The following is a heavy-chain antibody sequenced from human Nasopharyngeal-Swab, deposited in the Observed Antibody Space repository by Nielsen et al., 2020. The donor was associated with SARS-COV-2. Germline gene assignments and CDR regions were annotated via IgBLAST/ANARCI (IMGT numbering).Heavy chain of an antibody. Sequence: GGSLRLSCAASGFTFSDYYMSWIRQAPGKGLEWVSSISSSSSYIYYADSVKGRFTISRDNAKSSLYLQMNSLRAEDTAVYYCARASGYGEGAFDIWGQGTMVTVSS. V-gene: IGHV3-11*06. CDR1: GFTFSDYY. J-gene: IGHJ3*02. CDR2: ISSSSSYI. D-gene: IGHD4-17*01. CDR3: ARASGYGEGAFDI.